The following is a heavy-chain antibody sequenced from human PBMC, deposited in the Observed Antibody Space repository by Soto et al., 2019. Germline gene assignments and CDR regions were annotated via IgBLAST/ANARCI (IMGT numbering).Heavy chain of an antibody. CDR1: GGSFSGYY. Sequence: SETLSLTCTVYGGSFSGYYWSWIRQPPGKGLEWIGEINHSGSTNYNPSLKSRVTISVDTSKNQFSLKLSSVTAADTTVYYCASRYYDILTGYYNSDSWGKGPWSPSPQ. CDR2: INHSGST. D-gene: IGHD3-9*01. V-gene: IGHV4-34*01. CDR3: ASRYYDILTGYYNSDS. J-gene: IGHJ5*01.